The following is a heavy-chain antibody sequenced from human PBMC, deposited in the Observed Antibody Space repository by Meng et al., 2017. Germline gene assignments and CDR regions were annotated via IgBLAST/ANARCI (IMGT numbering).Heavy chain of an antibody. CDR1: GGTFSSYA. CDR3: ARDGFIMVRGVMFEYYYGMDV. V-gene: IGHV1-2*06. Sequence: ASVKVSCKASGGTFSSYAISWVRQAPGQGLEWMGRINPNSGGTNYAQKFQGRVTMTRDTSISTAYMELSRLRSDDTAVYYCARDGFIMVRGVMFEYYYGMDVWGQGTTVTVSS. CDR2: INPNSGGT. D-gene: IGHD3-10*01. J-gene: IGHJ6*02.